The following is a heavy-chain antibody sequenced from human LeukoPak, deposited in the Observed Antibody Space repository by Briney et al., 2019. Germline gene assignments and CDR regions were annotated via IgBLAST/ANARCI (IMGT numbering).Heavy chain of an antibody. Sequence: GGSLRLSCAASGLTFSSHWMHWVRQAPGKGLVWVSRITNDGSSTTYADSVKGRFTISRDNSKNTLYLQMNSLRAEDTAVYYCARSPRGYSYGYPRDWGQGTLVTVSS. V-gene: IGHV3-74*01. CDR2: ITNDGSST. J-gene: IGHJ4*01. CDR1: GLTFSSHW. D-gene: IGHD5-18*01. CDR3: ARSPRGYSYGYPRD.